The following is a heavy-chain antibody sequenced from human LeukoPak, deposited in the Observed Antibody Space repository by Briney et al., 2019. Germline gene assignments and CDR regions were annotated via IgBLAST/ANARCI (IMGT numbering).Heavy chain of an antibody. D-gene: IGHD6-13*01. CDR1: GGSVSSGSYY. J-gene: IGHJ4*02. CDR3: ARESYSSSWYGDYFDY. V-gene: IGHV4-61*01. CDR2: IYYSGST. Sequence: SETLSLTCTVSGGSVSSGSYYWSWIRQPPGKGLEWIGYIYYSGSTNYNPSLKSRVTISVDTSKNQFSLKLSSVTAADTAVYYCARESYSSSWYGDYFDYWGQGTLVTVSS.